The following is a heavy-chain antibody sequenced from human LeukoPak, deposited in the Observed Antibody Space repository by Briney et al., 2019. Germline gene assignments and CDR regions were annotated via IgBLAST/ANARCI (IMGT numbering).Heavy chain of an antibody. J-gene: IGHJ5*02. V-gene: IGHV3-23*01. CDR2: ISGSGGPT. Sequence: PGGSLRLSCAASGFTFSTYAMSWVRQAPGKGLEWVSAISGSGGPTYYADSVKGRFTISRDNSKNTLYLQINSLRAEDTAVYYCAKDSFALEPRNWFDPWGQGTLVTVSS. CDR1: GFTFSTYA. CDR3: AKDSFALEPRNWFDP. D-gene: IGHD1-1*01.